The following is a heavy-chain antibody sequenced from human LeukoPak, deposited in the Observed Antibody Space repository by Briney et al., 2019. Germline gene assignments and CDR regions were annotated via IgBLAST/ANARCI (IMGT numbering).Heavy chain of an antibody. J-gene: IGHJ4*02. CDR1: GFTFSSYA. V-gene: IGHV3-64*01. CDR3: ARDVDYGDY. Sequence: GGSLRLSCAASGFTFSSYAMHWVRQAPGKGLEYVSAISSNGGSTYYANSVKGRFTISRDNSKNTLYLQMGSLRAEDMAVYYCARDVDYGDYWGQGTLVTVSS. CDR2: ISSNGGST.